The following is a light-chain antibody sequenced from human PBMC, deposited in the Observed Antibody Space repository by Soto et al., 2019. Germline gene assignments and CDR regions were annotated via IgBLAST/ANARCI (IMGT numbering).Light chain of an antibody. J-gene: IGKJ1*01. CDR3: QQYISYRT. CDR2: KAS. CDR1: QSISSW. V-gene: IGKV1-5*03. Sequence: DIQMTQSPSTLSASVGDRVTITCRASQSISSWLAWYQQKPGKAPKLLIYKASSLESGVPSRFSGSGSRTEFPLTISSMQPDDSATYYCQQYISYRTFGHGTKVEIK.